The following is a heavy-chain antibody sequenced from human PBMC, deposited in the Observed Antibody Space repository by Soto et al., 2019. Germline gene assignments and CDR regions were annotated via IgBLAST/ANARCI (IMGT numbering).Heavy chain of an antibody. CDR3: ARDRSRLLDAFVI. CDR1: GYTFTSYG. CDR2: ISAYNGNT. V-gene: IGHV1-18*01. J-gene: IGHJ3*02. Sequence: GSSMKVSCKAPGYTFTSYGISWVRQAPGQGLEWMGWISAYNGNTNYAQKLQGIVTMTTDTSTSTAYMELRSLRSDDPAVYYCARDRSRLLDAFVIRGPGTMVAVSS. D-gene: IGHD2-2*01.